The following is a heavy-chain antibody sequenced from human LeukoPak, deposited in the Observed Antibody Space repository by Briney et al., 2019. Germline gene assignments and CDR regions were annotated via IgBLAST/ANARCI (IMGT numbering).Heavy chain of an antibody. CDR1: GFTFDKYG. CDR2: ISWNGGSI. CDR3: ARDWSD. Sequence: GSLRLSCAASGFTFDKYGMSWVRQAPGKGLEWVSGISWNGGSIGYADSVKGRFTISRDNAKNSLFLQMNSLRAEDTALYYCARDWSDWGQGTLVTVSS. V-gene: IGHV3-20*04. J-gene: IGHJ4*02.